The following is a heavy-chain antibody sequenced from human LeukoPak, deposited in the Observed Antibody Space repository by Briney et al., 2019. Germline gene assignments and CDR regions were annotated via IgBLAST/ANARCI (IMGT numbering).Heavy chain of an antibody. CDR3: GGTSGWNLFDY. J-gene: IGHJ4*02. Sequence: GGSLRLSCAASGFIVTSNYMSWVRQAPGKGLEWVSAIYSGGTTYYADSVKGRFTISRDNSKNTLYLQMNSLRADDMAVYYCGGTSGWNLFDYWGQGTLVTVSS. D-gene: IGHD3-22*01. CDR1: GFIVTSNY. CDR2: IYSGGTT. V-gene: IGHV3-53*01.